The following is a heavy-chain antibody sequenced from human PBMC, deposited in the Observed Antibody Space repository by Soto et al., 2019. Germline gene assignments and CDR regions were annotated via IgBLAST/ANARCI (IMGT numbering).Heavy chain of an antibody. CDR1: RFTFSSYR. CDR3: AKGVSVTTSYYYYGMDV. J-gene: IGHJ6*02. Sequence: QVQLVESGGGVVQPGRSLRLSCAASRFTFSSYRMHWVRQAPGKGLEWVAVISYDGSNKYYADSVKGLFTISRDNSKNTLYLQMNSLRAEDTAVYYCAKGVSVTTSYYYYGMDVWGQGTTVTVSS. CDR2: ISYDGSNK. D-gene: IGHD4-4*01. V-gene: IGHV3-30*18.